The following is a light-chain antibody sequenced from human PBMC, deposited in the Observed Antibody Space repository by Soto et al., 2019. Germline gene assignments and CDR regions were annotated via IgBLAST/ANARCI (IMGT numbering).Light chain of an antibody. J-gene: IGLJ1*01. CDR3: CAYVGARTYV. Sequence: QAVLTQPASGSASPGQSITIACTGTISDVGRFDVVSWFQQHPGQVPKLIIYEGSRRPSGVSSRFSGSKSGNTASLTISGLQAEDEADYYCCAYVGARTYVFGTGTKVTVL. V-gene: IGLV2-23*01. CDR1: ISDVGRFDV. CDR2: EGS.